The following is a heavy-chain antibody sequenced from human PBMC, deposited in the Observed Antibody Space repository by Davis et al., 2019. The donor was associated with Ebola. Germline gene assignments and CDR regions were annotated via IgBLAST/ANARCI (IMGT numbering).Heavy chain of an antibody. CDR1: GGSISSSSYY. J-gene: IGHJ4*02. Sequence: SQTLSLTCTVSGGSISSSSYYWGWIRQPPGKELEWIGSIYYSGSTYYNPSLKSRVSISVDTSKNQFSLKLSSVTAADTAVYYCARLPSEQWLGFDYWGQGTLVTVSS. D-gene: IGHD6-19*01. CDR2: IYYSGST. V-gene: IGHV4-39*01. CDR3: ARLPSEQWLGFDY.